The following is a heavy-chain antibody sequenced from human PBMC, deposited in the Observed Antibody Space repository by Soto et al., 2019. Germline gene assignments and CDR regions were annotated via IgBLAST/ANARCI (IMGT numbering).Heavy chain of an antibody. CDR1: GGSISSGGYS. Sequence: SETLSLTCAVSGGSISSGGYSWSWIRQPPGKGLEWIGYMYHSGSTYYNPSLKSRVTISIDRSKNQFSLKLSSVTAADTAVYYCASGWYYYDSSGYYKALYFDYWGQGTLVTVSS. CDR3: ASGWYYYDSSGYYKALYFDY. J-gene: IGHJ4*02. D-gene: IGHD3-22*01. V-gene: IGHV4-30-2*01. CDR2: MYHSGST.